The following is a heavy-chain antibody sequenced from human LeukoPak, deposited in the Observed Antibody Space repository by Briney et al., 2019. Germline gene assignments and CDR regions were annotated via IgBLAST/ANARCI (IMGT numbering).Heavy chain of an antibody. CDR3: AKGARWELPLDY. D-gene: IGHD1-26*01. J-gene: IGHJ4*02. V-gene: IGHV3-23*01. CDR1: GFTFSSYA. CDR2: IGAGGTFT. Sequence: PGGSLRLSCTASGFTFSSYAMNWVRQAPGKGLEWVSGIGAGGTFTYYADSVKGRFTIFRDNSRNTLYLQMNSLRADDTAVYYCAKGARWELPLDYWGQGTLVTVSS.